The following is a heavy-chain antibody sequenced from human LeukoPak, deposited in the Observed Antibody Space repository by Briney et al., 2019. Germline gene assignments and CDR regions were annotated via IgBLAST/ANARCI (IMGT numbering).Heavy chain of an antibody. CDR3: AREGFHGRELFPTYDY. CDR1: GDTFSSYY. J-gene: IGHJ4*02. CDR2: ITPSGDST. D-gene: IGHD3-10*01. Sequence: ASVKVSCKASGDTFSSYYMHWVRQAPGQGLEWMGIITPSGDSTNYAQKFQGRVTMTRDTSTSTVYMELSSLRSEDTAVYYCAREGFHGRELFPTYDYWGQGTLVTVSS. V-gene: IGHV1-46*01.